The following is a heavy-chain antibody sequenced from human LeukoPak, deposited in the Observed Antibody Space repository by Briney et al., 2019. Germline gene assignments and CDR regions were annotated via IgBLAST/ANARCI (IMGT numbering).Heavy chain of an antibody. J-gene: IGHJ5*02. V-gene: IGHV3-7*01. CDR1: GFTFSSYW. D-gene: IGHD3-10*01. Sequence: GGSLRLSCAASGFTFSSYWMSWVRQAPGKGLEWVANIRQDGSDRYYVDSVKGRFTISRDNAKNSLYLQMNSLRAEDTAVYYCAKGSVTMVRGAFLPRYNWFDPWGQGTLVTVSS. CDR3: AKGSVTMVRGAFLPRYNWFDP. CDR2: IRQDGSDR.